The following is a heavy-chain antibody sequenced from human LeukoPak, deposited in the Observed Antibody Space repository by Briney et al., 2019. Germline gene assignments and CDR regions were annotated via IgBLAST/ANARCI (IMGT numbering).Heavy chain of an antibody. CDR3: TSILRGYSSGWYTLGDY. J-gene: IGHJ4*02. V-gene: IGHV3-49*04. CDR2: IRSKAYGGTT. CDR1: RFTFGDYA. Sequence: QPGRSLRLSCTASRFTFGDYAMSWVRQAPGKGLEWVGFIRSKAYGGTTEYAASVKGRFTISRDDSKSIAYLQMNSLKTEDTAVYYCTSILRGYSSGWYTLGDYWGQGTLVTVSS. D-gene: IGHD6-19*01.